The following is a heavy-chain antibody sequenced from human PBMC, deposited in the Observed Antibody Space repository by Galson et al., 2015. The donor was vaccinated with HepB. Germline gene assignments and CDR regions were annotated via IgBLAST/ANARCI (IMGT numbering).Heavy chain of an antibody. V-gene: IGHV2-5*02. J-gene: IGHJ4*02. Sequence: PALVKPTQTLTLTCNFSGFSLNTTGVGMGWIRQAPGKALEWVAVIYWDDDKRYSPSLKTRLTITKDTSKNQVVFTMTNMDPVDTATYYCARLLGSFNDFDYWGQGTLVTVSA. CDR3: ARLLGSFNDFDY. D-gene: IGHD3-10*01. CDR1: GFSLNTTGVG. CDR2: IYWDDDK.